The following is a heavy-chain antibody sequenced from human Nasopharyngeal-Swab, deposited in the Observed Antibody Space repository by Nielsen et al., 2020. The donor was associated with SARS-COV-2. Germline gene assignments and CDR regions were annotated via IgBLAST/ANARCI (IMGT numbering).Heavy chain of an antibody. Sequence: GESLKISCAASGFTFSSYWMHWVRQAPGKGLVWVSRINSDGSSTSYADSVEGRFTISRDNAKNTLYLQMNSLRAEDTAVYYCARVVCSGGSCYQNRYYFDYWGQGTLVTVSP. D-gene: IGHD2-15*01. V-gene: IGHV3-74*01. J-gene: IGHJ4*02. CDR2: INSDGSST. CDR1: GFTFSSYW. CDR3: ARVVCSGGSCYQNRYYFDY.